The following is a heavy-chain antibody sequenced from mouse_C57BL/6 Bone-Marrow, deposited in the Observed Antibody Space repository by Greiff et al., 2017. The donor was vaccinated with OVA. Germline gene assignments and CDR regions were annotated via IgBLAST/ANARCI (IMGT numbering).Heavy chain of an antibody. V-gene: IGHV8-8*01. J-gene: IGHJ4*01. CDR3: ARMRVVATNYAMDY. Sequence: QVTLKESGPGILQPSQTLSLTCSFSGFSLSTFGMGVGWIRQPSGKGLEWLAHIWWDDDKYYNPALKSRLTISKDTSKNQVFLKIANVDTADTATYYCARMRVVATNYAMDYWGQGTSVTVSS. CDR2: IWWDDDK. CDR1: GFSLSTFGMG. D-gene: IGHD1-1*01.